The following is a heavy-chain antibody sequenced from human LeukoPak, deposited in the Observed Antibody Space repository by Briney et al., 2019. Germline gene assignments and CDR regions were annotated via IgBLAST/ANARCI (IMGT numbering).Heavy chain of an antibody. CDR1: GDSLDGHY. Sequence: SETLSLTCTVSGDSLDGHYWYWIRQPAGKGLEWIGRIYSSGSRNYAPSLKSRVTMSIDTSKKSLSLKLNTVTAADTAVYYCARLNGDGFDIWGQGAKVTVPS. D-gene: IGHD2-8*01. CDR2: IYSSGSR. CDR3: ARLNGDGFDI. J-gene: IGHJ3*02. V-gene: IGHV4-4*07.